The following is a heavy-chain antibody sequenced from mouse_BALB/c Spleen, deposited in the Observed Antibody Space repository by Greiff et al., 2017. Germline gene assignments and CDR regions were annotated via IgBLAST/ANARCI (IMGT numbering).Heavy chain of an antibody. D-gene: IGHD1-1*01. CDR3: ARGSSNLYAMDY. V-gene: IGHV5-17*02. CDR2: ISSGSSTI. Sequence: EVQGVESGGGLVQPGGSRKLSCAASGFTFSSFGMHWVRQAPEKGLEWVAYISSGSSTIYYADTVKGRFTISRDNPKNTLFLQMTSLRSEDTAMYYSARGSSNLYAMDYWGQGTSVTVSS. CDR1: GFTFSSFG. J-gene: IGHJ4*01.